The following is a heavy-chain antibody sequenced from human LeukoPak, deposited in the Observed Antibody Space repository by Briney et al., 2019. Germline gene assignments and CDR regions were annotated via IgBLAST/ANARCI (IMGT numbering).Heavy chain of an antibody. J-gene: IGHJ3*02. CDR1: GGSFSGYY. D-gene: IGHD2-21*02. Sequence: PSETLSLTCAVYGGSFSGYYWSWIRQPPGKGLEWIGEINHSGSTNYNPSLKSRVTISVDTSKNQFSLKLSSVTAADTAVYYCARVRFGGLLSLPRGAFDIWGQGTMVTVSS. CDR2: INHSGST. CDR3: ARVRFGGLLSLPRGAFDI. V-gene: IGHV4-34*01.